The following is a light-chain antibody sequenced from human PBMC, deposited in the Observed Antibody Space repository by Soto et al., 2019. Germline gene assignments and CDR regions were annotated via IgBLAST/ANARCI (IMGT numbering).Light chain of an antibody. V-gene: IGLV1-40*01. CDR1: NSNLGAGYD. J-gene: IGLJ3*02. CDR2: GNR. Sequence: QSVLTQPTSVSGAPGQRVTISCTGNNSNLGAGYDVHWYQQLPGAAPKLVVFGNRNRPSGVPERFSGSKSGTSASLAITGLQAEDEADYYCQAYDYSLTAFVFGGGTQLTVL. CDR3: QAYDYSLTAFV.